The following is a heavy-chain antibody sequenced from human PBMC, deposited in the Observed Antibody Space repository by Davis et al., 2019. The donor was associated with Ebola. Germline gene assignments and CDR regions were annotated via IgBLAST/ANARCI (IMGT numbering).Heavy chain of an antibody. CDR3: ARRKTSIAARIDY. J-gene: IGHJ4*02. CDR2: INHSGST. Sequence: SETLSLTCAVSAGSFSGYYWSWIRQPPGQGLDWIGDINHSGSTTYNPSLKTRVTISVDKSKNQFSLKLSSVTAADTAVYYCARRKTSIAARIDYWGQGTLVTVSS. CDR1: AGSFSGYY. D-gene: IGHD6-6*01. V-gene: IGHV4-34*01.